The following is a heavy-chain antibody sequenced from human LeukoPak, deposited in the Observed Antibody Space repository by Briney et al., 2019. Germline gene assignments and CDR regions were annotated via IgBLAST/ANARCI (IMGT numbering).Heavy chain of an antibody. CDR1: GFTFSSYA. Sequence: GGSLRLSCAASGFTFSSYAMNWVPQAPGKGLEWVSTIIGSGGFTYYADSVKGRFTISRDNSKNTLYLQMNSLRAEDTAVYYWARGYCSGGSCYSVFWFDPWGQGTLVTVSS. CDR2: IIGSGGFT. D-gene: IGHD2-15*01. V-gene: IGHV3-23*01. CDR3: ARGYCSGGSCYSVFWFDP. J-gene: IGHJ5*02.